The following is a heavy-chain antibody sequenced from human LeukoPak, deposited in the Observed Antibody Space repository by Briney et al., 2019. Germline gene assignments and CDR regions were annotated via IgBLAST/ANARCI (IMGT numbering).Heavy chain of an antibody. CDR3: ARDTYDSSGYYAHLDY. J-gene: IGHJ4*02. CDR2: ISGSGGST. Sequence: PGGSLRLSCAASGFTFSSYAMSWVRQAPGKGLEWVSAISGSGGSTYYADSVKGRFTISRDNSKNTLYLQMSSLRAEDTAVYYCARDTYDSSGYYAHLDYWGRGTLVTVSS. V-gene: IGHV3-23*01. CDR1: GFTFSSYA. D-gene: IGHD3-22*01.